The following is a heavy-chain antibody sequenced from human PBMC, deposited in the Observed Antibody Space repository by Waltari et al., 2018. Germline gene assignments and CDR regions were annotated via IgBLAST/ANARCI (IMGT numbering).Heavy chain of an antibody. CDR3: AREIAVTGQYYFDY. J-gene: IGHJ4*02. CDR1: GFTFISYW. CDR2: INRDGSTT. Sequence: EVQLVESGGDSVQPGGSLRLSCAVSGFTFISYWMHWVRQEPGKGLVWVSRINRDGSTTTYVDSVKGRFTISRDNAKNTLYLQMNSLRAEDTAVYYCAREIAVTGQYYFDYWGQGTLVTVSS. V-gene: IGHV3-74*01. D-gene: IGHD6-13*01.